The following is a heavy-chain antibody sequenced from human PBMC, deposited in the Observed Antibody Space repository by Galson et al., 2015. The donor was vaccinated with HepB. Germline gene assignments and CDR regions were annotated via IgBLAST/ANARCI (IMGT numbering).Heavy chain of an antibody. CDR3: ARDLYWFGELSPFDY. CDR1: GFTFSSYA. V-gene: IGHV3-30*04. D-gene: IGHD3-10*01. CDR2: ISYDGSNK. Sequence: SLRLSCAASGFTFSSYAMHWVRQAPGKGLEWVAVISYDGSNKYYADSVKGRFTISRDNSKNTLYLQMNSLRAEDTAVYYCARDLYWFGELSPFDYWGQGTLVTVSS. J-gene: IGHJ4*02.